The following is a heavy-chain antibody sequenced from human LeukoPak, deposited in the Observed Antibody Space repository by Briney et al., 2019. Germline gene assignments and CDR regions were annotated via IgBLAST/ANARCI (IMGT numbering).Heavy chain of an antibody. CDR1: GYTFTGYY. V-gene: IGHV1-2*02. Sequence: ASVKVSCKASGYTFTGYYMHWVRQAPGQGLEWMGWINPNSGGTNYAQKFQARVTMTRDTSISTAYMELSRLRSDDTAVYYCARDGIVVVPAAIGYYYYYMDVWGKGTTVTVSS. J-gene: IGHJ6*03. CDR3: ARDGIVVVPAAIGYYYYYMDV. CDR2: INPNSGGT. D-gene: IGHD2-2*02.